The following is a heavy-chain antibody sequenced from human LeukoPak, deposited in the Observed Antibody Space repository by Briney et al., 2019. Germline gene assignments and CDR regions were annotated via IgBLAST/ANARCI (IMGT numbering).Heavy chain of an antibody. CDR3: AKDPASYEYYFDY. CDR2: ISASAGTT. Sequence: PGGSLRLSCAASGFTFSGYVMSWVRQAPGKGLEWVSSISASAGTTYYADSVKGRFTISRDNSKNTLDLQMNSLRAEDTAVYYCAKDPASYEYYFDYWGQGTLVTVSS. V-gene: IGHV3-23*01. D-gene: IGHD5-12*01. J-gene: IGHJ4*02. CDR1: GFTFSGYV.